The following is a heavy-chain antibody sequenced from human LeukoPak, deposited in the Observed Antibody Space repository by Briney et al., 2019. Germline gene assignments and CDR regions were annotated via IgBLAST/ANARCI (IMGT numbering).Heavy chain of an antibody. V-gene: IGHV3-66*01. D-gene: IGHD6-13*01. J-gene: IGHJ6*02. CDR3: AKGEIASVSYYGMDV. CDR2: IYAGGTT. CDR1: GLTVSSNY. Sequence: GGSLRLSCAVSGLTVSSNYMTWVRQAPGRGLEWVSVIYAGGTTYYADSVKGRFTISRDNAKNSLYLQMSSLRGEDTAVYYCAKGEIASVSYYGMDVWGHGTTVIVSS.